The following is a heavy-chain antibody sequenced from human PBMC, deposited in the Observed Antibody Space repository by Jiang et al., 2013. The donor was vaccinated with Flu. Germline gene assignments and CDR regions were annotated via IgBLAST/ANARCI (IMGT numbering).Heavy chain of an antibody. CDR1: RFTFRNYP. D-gene: IGHD3-9*01. CDR2: ISYDGNNQ. J-gene: IGHJ4*02. V-gene: IGHV3-30-3*01. CDR3: ARDRGEFNTDWSLDF. Sequence: RSLRLSCAASRFTFRNYPMHWVRQAPGKGLQWVAVISYDGNNQDLADFMKGRFTISRDNSRNTLYLQMNSLSAEDTAVYYCARDRGEFNTDWSLDFWGRGTLVTVSS.